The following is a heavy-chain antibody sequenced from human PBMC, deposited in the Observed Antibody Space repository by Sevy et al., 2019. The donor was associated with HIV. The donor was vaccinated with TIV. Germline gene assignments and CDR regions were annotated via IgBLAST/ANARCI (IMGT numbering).Heavy chain of an antibody. Sequence: GGSLRLSCAASGFTFSSYGMHWVRQAPGKGLEWVAVISYDGSNKYYADSVKGRFTISRDNSKNTLYLQMNSLRAEDTAVYYWAKDFGYGGAFDIWGQGTMVTVSS. CDR3: AKDFGYGGAFDI. CDR2: ISYDGSNK. D-gene: IGHD5-18*01. CDR1: GFTFSSYG. J-gene: IGHJ3*02. V-gene: IGHV3-30*18.